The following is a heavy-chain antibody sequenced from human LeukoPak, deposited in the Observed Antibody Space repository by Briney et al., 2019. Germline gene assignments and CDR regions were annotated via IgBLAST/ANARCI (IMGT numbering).Heavy chain of an antibody. V-gene: IGHV3-21*01. CDR1: GFTFSSYS. CDR2: ISSSSSYI. CDR3: ARDSYAFQDDYGMDV. D-gene: IGHD2-2*01. J-gene: IGHJ6*02. Sequence: TGGSLRLSCAASGFTFSSYSMNWVRQAPGKGLEWVSSISSSSSYIYYADSVKGRFTISRDNAKNSLYLQMNSLRAEDTAVYYCARDSYAFQDDYGMDVWGQGTTVTVSS.